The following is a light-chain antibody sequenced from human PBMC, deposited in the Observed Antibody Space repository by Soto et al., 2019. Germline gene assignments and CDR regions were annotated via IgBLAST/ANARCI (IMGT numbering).Light chain of an antibody. CDR1: QSISNW. J-gene: IGKJ1*01. Sequence: DIQMTQSPSTLSASVGDRVIITCRASQSISNWLAWYQQKPGKAPNLLIYKASSLKSGVPLRFSGSGSGTEFTLTSNSLQPDDFATYYCQQYDTYWTFGQGTKVEFK. CDR2: KAS. CDR3: QQYDTYWT. V-gene: IGKV1-5*03.